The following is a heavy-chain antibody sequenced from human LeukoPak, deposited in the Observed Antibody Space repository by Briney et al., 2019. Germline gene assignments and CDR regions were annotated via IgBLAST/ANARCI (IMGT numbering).Heavy chain of an antibody. CDR3: AKDLCGGDCLPFDY. J-gene: IGHJ4*02. CDR2: IWYDGSDK. D-gene: IGHD2-21*02. V-gene: IGHV3-33*06. Sequence: GGSLRLSCAASGFTFGSHGIHWVRQAPGKGLEWVAVIWYDGSDKDYADSVKGRFTISRDNSKNTLYLQMNSLRVEDTAVYYCAKDLCGGDCLPFDYGGQGTLVTVSS. CDR1: GFTFGSHG.